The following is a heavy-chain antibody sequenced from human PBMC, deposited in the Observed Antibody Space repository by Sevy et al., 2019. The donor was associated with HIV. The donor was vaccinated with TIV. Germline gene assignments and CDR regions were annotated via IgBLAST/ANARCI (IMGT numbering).Heavy chain of an antibody. CDR2: INPNSGGT. CDR3: AREVVDIVVVPAARGRNWFDP. CDR1: GYTFTGYY. Sequence: ASVKVSCKASGYTFTGYYMHWVRQAPGQGLEWMGWINPNSGGTNYAQKFRGRVTMTRDTSISTAYMELSRLRSDDTAVYYCAREVVDIVVVPAARGRNWFDPWGQGTLVTVSS. J-gene: IGHJ5*02. V-gene: IGHV1-2*02. D-gene: IGHD2-2*03.